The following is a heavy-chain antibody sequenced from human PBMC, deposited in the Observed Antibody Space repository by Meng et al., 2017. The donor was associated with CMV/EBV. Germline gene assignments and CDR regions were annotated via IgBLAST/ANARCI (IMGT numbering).Heavy chain of an antibody. CDR3: ARDSGRVLRYFDWVPPSGMDV. CDR2: INPNSGGT. J-gene: IGHJ6*02. D-gene: IGHD3-9*01. V-gene: IGHV1-2*02. Sequence: ASVKVSCKASGYTFIDYYMHWVRQAPGQGLEWMGWINPNSGGTNYAQKLQGRVTMTRDTSISTAYMELSRLRSDDTAVYYCARDSGRVLRYFDWVPPSGMDVWGQGTKGTVSS. CDR1: GYTFIDYY.